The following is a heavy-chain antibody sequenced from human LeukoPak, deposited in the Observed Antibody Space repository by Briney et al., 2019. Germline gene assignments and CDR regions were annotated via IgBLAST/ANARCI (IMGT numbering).Heavy chain of an antibody. V-gene: IGHV3-30*04. J-gene: IGHJ3*02. CDR1: GFIFRNYA. CDR3: ARGPNYDYVWGSRNAFDI. D-gene: IGHD3-16*01. CDR2: ISYDGSNK. Sequence: GGSLRLSCAASGFIFRNYAIHWVRQAPGKGLEWVAVISYDGSNKYYADSVKGRFTISRDNSKNTLYLQMNSLRAEDTAVYYCARGPNYDYVWGSRNAFDIWGQGTMVTVSS.